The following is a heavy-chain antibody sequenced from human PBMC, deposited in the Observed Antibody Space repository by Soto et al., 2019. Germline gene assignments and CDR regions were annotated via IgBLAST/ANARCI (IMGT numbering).Heavy chain of an antibody. D-gene: IGHD3-22*01. J-gene: IGHJ3*02. CDR1: GGTFSSYA. CDR2: IIPIFGTA. V-gene: IGHV1-69*13. CDR3: ARDQAKRGSSGYKDAFDI. Sequence: SVKVSCKASGGTFSSYAISWVRQAPGQGLEWMGGIIPIFGTANYAQKFQGRVTITADESTSTAYMELSSLRSEDTAVYYCARDQAKRGSSGYKDAFDICGQGTMLTVS.